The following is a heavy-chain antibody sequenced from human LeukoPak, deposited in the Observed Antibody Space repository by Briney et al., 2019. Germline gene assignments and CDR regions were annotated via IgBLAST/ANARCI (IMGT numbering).Heavy chain of an antibody. CDR1: GYTFASYD. D-gene: IGHD6-25*01. J-gene: IGHJ3*02. V-gene: IGHV1-8*01. CDR2: MNPNSGNT. Sequence: ASVKVSCKASGYTFASYDINWVRQATGQGLEWMGWMNPNSGNTGYAQKFQGRVTMTRNTSISTAYMELSSLRSEDTAVYYCARARNIAAWLDGTDAFDIWGQGTMVTVSS. CDR3: ARARNIAAWLDGTDAFDI.